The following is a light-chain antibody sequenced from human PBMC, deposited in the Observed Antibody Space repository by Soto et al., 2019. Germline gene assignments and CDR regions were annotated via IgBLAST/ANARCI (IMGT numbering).Light chain of an antibody. CDR1: PSVSSSY. CDR2: GAS. Sequence: EIVLTQSPGTLSLSPGERATLSCRASPSVSSSYLAWYQQKPGQAPRLLIYGASSRATGIPDRFSGSGSGTDFTLTISRLEPEEFAVYYCQQYGSSPLTCGQGTKLEIK. CDR3: QQYGSSPLT. V-gene: IGKV3-20*01. J-gene: IGKJ2*01.